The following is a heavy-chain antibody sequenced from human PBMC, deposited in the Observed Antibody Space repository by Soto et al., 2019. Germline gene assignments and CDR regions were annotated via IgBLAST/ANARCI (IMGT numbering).Heavy chain of an antibody. Sequence: QVQLQESGPGLVQPSQTLSLTCTVSGSSISSGGYYWSWIRQHPGKGLEWIGYIHYSGSTYYNSSLTSRVTISVDTSKHQFSLKLSSVTAADTAVYYCAREGHYYDSSLTHTYFDYWGQGTLVTVSS. CDR3: AREGHYYDSSLTHTYFDY. CDR2: IHYSGST. V-gene: IGHV4-31*03. D-gene: IGHD3-22*01. CDR1: GSSISSGGYY. J-gene: IGHJ4*02.